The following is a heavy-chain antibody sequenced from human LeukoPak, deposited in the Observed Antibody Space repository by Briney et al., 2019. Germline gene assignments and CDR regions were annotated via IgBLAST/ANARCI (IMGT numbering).Heavy chain of an antibody. V-gene: IGHV3-48*01. CDR1: GLTVSSYS. Sequence: GGSLRLSCVASGLTVSSYSMNWVRQAPGKGLEWVSYISSSSSTIYYADSVKGRFTISRDNAKNSLYLQMNSLRAEDTAVYYCARDLYYATEDYWGQGTLVTVSS. CDR2: ISSSSSTI. CDR3: ARDLYYATEDY. D-gene: IGHD3-10*01. J-gene: IGHJ4*02.